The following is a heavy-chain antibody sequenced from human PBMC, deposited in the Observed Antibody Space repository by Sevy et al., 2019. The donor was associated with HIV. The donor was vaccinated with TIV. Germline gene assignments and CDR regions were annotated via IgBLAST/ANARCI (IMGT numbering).Heavy chain of an antibody. V-gene: IGHV1-69*13. Sequence: ASVKVSCKASGGTFSNFALSWVRQAPGQGLEWMGGIIPLFGASKYAQKFQDRLTIIADESTGTAYMELSSLRSEDTAVYYCARDLGTGEKWSFEYWDQGTLVTVSS. CDR3: ARDLGTGEKWSFEY. CDR1: GGTFSNFA. CDR2: IIPLFGAS. D-gene: IGHD7-27*01. J-gene: IGHJ4*02.